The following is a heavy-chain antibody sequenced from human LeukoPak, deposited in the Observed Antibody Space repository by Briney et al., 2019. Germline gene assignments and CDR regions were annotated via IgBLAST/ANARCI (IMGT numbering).Heavy chain of an antibody. CDR1: GFTFSSYG. D-gene: IGHD3-22*01. CDR3: AKGAGYDSSGYYYPNMYYFDY. V-gene: IGHV3-30*02. J-gene: IGHJ4*02. Sequence: PGGSLRLSCAASGFTFSSYGMHWVRQAPGKGLEWVAVIWYDGSNKYYADSVKGRFTISRDNSKNTLYLQMNSLRAEDTAVYYCAKGAGYDSSGYYYPNMYYFDYWGQGTLVTVSS. CDR2: IWYDGSNK.